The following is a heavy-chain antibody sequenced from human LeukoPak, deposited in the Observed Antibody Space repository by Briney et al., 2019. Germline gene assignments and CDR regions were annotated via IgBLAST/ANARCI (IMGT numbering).Heavy chain of an antibody. D-gene: IGHD2-21*01. CDR2: IDTSGTNI. CDR3: ARETINCGGDCYDY. J-gene: IGHJ4*02. CDR1: GFTFSSYE. V-gene: IGHV3-48*03. Sequence: GGSLRLSCAASGFTFSSYEMNWVRQAPGKGLEWVSYIDTSGTNIYYAGSVKGRFTVSRDNAKSSLYLQMNSLRAEDTGIYYCARETINCGGDCYDYWGQGALVTVSS.